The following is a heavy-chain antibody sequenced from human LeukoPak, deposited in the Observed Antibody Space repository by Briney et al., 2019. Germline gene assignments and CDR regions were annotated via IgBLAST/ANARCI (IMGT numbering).Heavy chain of an antibody. D-gene: IGHD2-15*01. V-gene: IGHV4-38-2*01. CDR3: ARVNSGGSCYDY. J-gene: IGHJ4*02. CDR2: IYHSGST. Sequence: SETLSLTCAVSGYSISSGYYWGWIRPPPGKGLEWIGRIYHSGSTYYNPSLKSRVTISVDTSKNQFSLKLSSVTAADTAVYYCARVNSGGSCYDYWGQGTLVTVSS. CDR1: GYSISSGYY.